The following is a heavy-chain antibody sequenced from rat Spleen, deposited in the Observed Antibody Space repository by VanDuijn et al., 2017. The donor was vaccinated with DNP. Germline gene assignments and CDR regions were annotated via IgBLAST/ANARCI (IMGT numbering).Heavy chain of an antibody. J-gene: IGHJ4*01. CDR1: GYSITSNY. Sequence: EVQLQESGPGLVKPSQSLSLTCSVTGYSITSNYWAWIRKFPRNKMEWMGYINSAGSTNYNPPLKSQISITRDTSKNQFFLQLTSVTTEDTATYYCTRASYVDYGFPVDNWGQGASVTVSS. V-gene: IGHV3-3*01. CDR3: TRASYVDYGFPVDN. CDR2: INSAGST. D-gene: IGHD1-6*01.